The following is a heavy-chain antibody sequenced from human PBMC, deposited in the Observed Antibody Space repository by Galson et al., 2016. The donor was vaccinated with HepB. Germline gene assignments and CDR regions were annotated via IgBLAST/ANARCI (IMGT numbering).Heavy chain of an antibody. V-gene: IGHV3-7*05. Sequence: SLRLSCAASEFIFSSYWMSWVRQAPGKGLEWVADIKEDGSEKYYADSVKGRFTISRDNSKNTLYLQMNSLRADDTAVYYCARDYPAFDYWGQGTLVTVST. CDR1: EFIFSSYW. D-gene: IGHD3-16*02. CDR3: ARDYPAFDY. CDR2: IKEDGSEK. J-gene: IGHJ4*02.